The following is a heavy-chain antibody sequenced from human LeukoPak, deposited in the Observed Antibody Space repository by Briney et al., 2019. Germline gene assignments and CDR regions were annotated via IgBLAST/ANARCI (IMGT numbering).Heavy chain of an antibody. D-gene: IGHD2-2*01. CDR1: GFTVTMSA. CDR3: AADRDCSSRSCDPHKFDH. J-gene: IGHJ4*02. CDR2: IVVCSGDT. V-gene: IGHV1-58*02. Sequence: SVKVSCTASGFTVTMSAMQWVRQARGQRLEWLGWIVVCSGDTNYAQKFQERVTITTDMSTSSVYMELSSLRSEDTAVYYCAADRDCSSRSCDPHKFDHWGQGTLVTVSS.